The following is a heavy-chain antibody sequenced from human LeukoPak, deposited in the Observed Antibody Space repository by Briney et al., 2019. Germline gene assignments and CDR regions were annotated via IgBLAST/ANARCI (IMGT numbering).Heavy chain of an antibody. CDR1: GGSIRGYY. CDR3: ARDWSSSGWYDY. CDR2: ISYSGST. V-gene: IGHV4-59*01. D-gene: IGHD6-19*01. Sequence: SETLSLTCTVSGGSIRGYYWSWIRQPPGRGLEWIGYISYSGSTNYNPSLKSRVTISVDTSKNQFSLKLSSVTAADTAVYYCARDWSSSGWYDYWGQGTLVTVSS. J-gene: IGHJ4*02.